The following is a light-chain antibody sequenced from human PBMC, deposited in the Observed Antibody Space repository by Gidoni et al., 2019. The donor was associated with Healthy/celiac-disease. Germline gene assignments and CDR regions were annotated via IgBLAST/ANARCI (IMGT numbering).Light chain of an antibody. CDR3: QQRSNWPELT. CDR1: QSVSSY. J-gene: IGKJ4*01. CDR2: DAS. Sequence: EIVLTQSPATLSLSPGERATLSCRVSQSVSSYLAWYQQKPGQAPRLLIYDASNRATGIPARFSGSGSGTDFTLTISSLEPEDFAVYYCQQRSNWPELTFXGXTKVEIK. V-gene: IGKV3-11*01.